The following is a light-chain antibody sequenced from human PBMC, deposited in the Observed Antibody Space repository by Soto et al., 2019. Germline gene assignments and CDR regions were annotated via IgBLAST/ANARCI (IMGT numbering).Light chain of an antibody. CDR1: QSVRSN. Sequence: PGERATLNSRASQSVRSNLAWYQQKPGQAPRLVIYDTSTRATGIPARFSGSGSGTEFTLTICSLQSEAFALYYCAQYKNLAIPFAQGTRLAIK. CDR3: AQYKNLAIP. V-gene: IGKV3-15*01. J-gene: IGKJ5*01. CDR2: DTS.